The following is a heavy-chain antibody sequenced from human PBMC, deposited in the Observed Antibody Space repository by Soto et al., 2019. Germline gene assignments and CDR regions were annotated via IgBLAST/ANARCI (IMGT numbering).Heavy chain of an antibody. V-gene: IGHV4-30-4*01. CDR1: GGSISSGDYY. Sequence: QVQLQESGPGLVQPSQTLSLTCTVSGGSISSGDYYWTWIRQSPGKCLEWIGYIYSSGTTYYNPSLKSRVAMSVDTSKNQFSLNLESVTAADTALYYCARGHRFGESKNDYWGQGTLVTVSS. CDR2: IYSSGTT. J-gene: IGHJ4*02. D-gene: IGHD3-10*01. CDR3: ARGHRFGESKNDY.